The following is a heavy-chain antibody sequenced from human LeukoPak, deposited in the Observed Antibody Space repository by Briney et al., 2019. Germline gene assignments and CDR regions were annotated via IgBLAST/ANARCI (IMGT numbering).Heavy chain of an antibody. CDR1: GYTLTELS. CDR3: ATDIIVGASYYWYFDL. Sequence: ASVKVSCKVSGYTLTELSMHWVRQAPGKGLEWMGGFDPEDGETIYAQKFQGRVTMTEDTSTDTAYMELSSLRSEDTAVYYCATDIIVGASYYWYFDLWGRGTLVTVSS. CDR2: FDPEDGET. J-gene: IGHJ2*01. V-gene: IGHV1-24*01. D-gene: IGHD1-26*01.